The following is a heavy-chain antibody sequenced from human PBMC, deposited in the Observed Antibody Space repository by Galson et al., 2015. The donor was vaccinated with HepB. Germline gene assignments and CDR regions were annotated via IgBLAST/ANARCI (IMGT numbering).Heavy chain of an antibody. CDR1: GYTFTGYY. J-gene: IGHJ4*02. CDR2: INPNSGGT. Sequence: SVKVSCKASGYTFTGYYMHWVRQAPGQGLEWMGWINPNSGGTNYAQKFQGRVTMTRDTSISTAYMELSRLRSDDTAVYYCATARYSTSPPDNWGRGTLVTVSS. CDR3: ATARYSTSPPDN. V-gene: IGHV1-2*02. D-gene: IGHD2-2*01.